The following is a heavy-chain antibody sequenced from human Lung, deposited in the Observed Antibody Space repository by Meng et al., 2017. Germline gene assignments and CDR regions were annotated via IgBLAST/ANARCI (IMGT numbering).Heavy chain of an antibody. CDR3: ARGPTTMAHDFDY. D-gene: IGHD4-11*01. J-gene: IGHJ4*02. CDR1: GGSFSDYY. V-gene: IGHV4-34*01. CDR2: INHSGST. Sequence: VPLQQWGAGLLKPSEPLSLPCVVSGGSFSDYYWSWIRQPPGKGLEWIGEINHSGSTNYNPSLESRATISVDTSQNNLSLKLSSVTAADSAVYYCARGPTTMAHDFDYWGQGTLVTVSS.